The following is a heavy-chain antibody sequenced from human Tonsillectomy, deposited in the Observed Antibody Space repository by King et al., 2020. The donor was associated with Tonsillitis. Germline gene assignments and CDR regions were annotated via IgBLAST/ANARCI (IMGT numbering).Heavy chain of an antibody. CDR3: ARILSGYTYGYYFDY. J-gene: IGHJ4*02. Sequence: VTLKESGPALVKPTQTLTLTGTFSGFSLSTSGMCVSWIRQPPGKALEWLALIDWDDDKYYSTSLKTRLTISKDTSKNQVVLTMTNMDPVDTATYYCARILSGYTYGYYFDYWGQGTLVTVSS. V-gene: IGHV2-70*01. CDR1: GFSLSTSGMC. CDR2: IDWDDDK. D-gene: IGHD5-18*01.